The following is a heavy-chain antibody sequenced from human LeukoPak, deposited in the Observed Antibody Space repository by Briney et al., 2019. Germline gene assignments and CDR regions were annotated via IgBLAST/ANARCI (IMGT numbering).Heavy chain of an antibody. Sequence: ASVKVSCKASGYTFASYDINWVRQATGQGLEWMGWMNPNSGNTGYAQKFQGRVTMTRNTSISTAYMELSSLRSEDTAVYYCARGKPLVVPAAKRNWFDPWGQGTLVTVSS. V-gene: IGHV1-8*01. D-gene: IGHD2-2*01. J-gene: IGHJ5*02. CDR2: MNPNSGNT. CDR3: ARGKPLVVPAAKRNWFDP. CDR1: GYTFASYD.